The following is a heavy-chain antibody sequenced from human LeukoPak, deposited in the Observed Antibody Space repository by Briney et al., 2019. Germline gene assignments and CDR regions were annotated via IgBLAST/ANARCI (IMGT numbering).Heavy chain of an antibody. CDR3: TTVPTRYCSGGSCANPDY. V-gene: IGHV3-15*01. CDR1: GFTFSNAW. J-gene: IGHJ4*02. Sequence: GGSLRLSCAASGFTFSNAWMSWVRQAPGKGLEWVGRIKSKTDGGTTDYSAPMKGRFTISRDDSKHTLYLQMNSLKTEDTAVYYCTTVPTRYCSGGSCANPDYWGQGTLVTVSS. D-gene: IGHD2-15*01. CDR2: IKSKTDGGTT.